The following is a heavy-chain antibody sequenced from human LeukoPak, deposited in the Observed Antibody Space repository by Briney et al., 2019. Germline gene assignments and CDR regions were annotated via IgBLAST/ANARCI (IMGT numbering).Heavy chain of an antibody. CDR3: ARSDWFDP. CDR2: IKSDGSST. CDR1: GFTFSGYW. J-gene: IGHJ5*02. V-gene: IGHV3-74*01. Sequence: PGGSLRLSCAASGFTFSGYWMHWVRQAPGKGLVWVSRIKSDGSSTTYADSVKGRFTISRDNAKNTLYLQMNSLRAEDTAVYYCARSDWFDPWGQGTLVTVSP.